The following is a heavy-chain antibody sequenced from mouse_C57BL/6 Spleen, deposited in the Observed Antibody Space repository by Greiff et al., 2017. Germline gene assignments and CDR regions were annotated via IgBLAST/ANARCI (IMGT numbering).Heavy chain of an antibody. J-gene: IGHJ2*01. CDR1: GFTFSDYG. CDR2: ISSGSSTI. CDR3: ARPVAGHRRGPFDY. D-gene: IGHD3-3*01. Sequence: DVQLVESGGGLVKPGGSLKLSCAASGFTFSDYGMHWVRQAPEKGLEWVAYISSGSSTIYYADKVKGRFTISRDTAKNTLFLQMTSLRSEDTAMYYCARPVAGHRRGPFDYWGQGTTLTVSS. V-gene: IGHV5-17*01.